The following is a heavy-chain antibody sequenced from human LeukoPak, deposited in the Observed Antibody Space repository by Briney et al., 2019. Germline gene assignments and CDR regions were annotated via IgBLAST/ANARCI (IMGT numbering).Heavy chain of an antibody. CDR2: INQDGSET. CDR1: GFTFSTYL. V-gene: IGHV3-7*01. Sequence: GGSLRLSSLASGFTFSTYLMSWVRQAPGKGLEWVANINQDGSETNYVDSVKGRFTISRDNAKKSLYLQMNSLRVEDTAVYYCGRGGNYPGFWGQGTLVTVSS. D-gene: IGHD1-26*01. CDR3: GRGGNYPGF. J-gene: IGHJ4*02.